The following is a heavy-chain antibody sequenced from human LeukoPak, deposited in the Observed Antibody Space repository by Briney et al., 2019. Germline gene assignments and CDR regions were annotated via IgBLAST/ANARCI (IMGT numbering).Heavy chain of an antibody. J-gene: IGHJ4*02. V-gene: IGHV4-4*02. CDR2: IYHSGST. D-gene: IGHD1-1*01. Sequence: SETLSLTCAVSGGSISSSNWWSWVRQPPPQGLEWIGEIYHSGSTNYNPSLKSRVTISVDKSKNQFDLKLSSVTAADSAVYYCTRAAARYGNYFDYWGQGTLVSVSS. CDR1: GGSISSSNW. CDR3: TRAAARYGNYFDY.